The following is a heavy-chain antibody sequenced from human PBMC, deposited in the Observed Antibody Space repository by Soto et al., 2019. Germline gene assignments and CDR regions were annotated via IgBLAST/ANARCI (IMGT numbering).Heavy chain of an antibody. Sequence: QVQLQESGPGLVKPSETLSLTCSVSGGSISTYYWRWFRQTHAQGLERIGYIYYSGSTKYNPSLKSRVTRSRDKAKNQFSLKLTSLNAADSAVYYCARSRGSGWSFDYWGQGTLVSVS. CDR3: ARSRGSGWSFDY. V-gene: IGHV4-59*01. CDR1: GGSISTYY. D-gene: IGHD6-19*01. CDR2: IYYSGST. J-gene: IGHJ4*02.